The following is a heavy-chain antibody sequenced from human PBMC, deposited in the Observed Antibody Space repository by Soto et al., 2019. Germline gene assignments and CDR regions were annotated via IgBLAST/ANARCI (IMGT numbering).Heavy chain of an antibody. V-gene: IGHV4-39*01. Sequence: SETLSLTCTVSGGSISSNNYYWAWMRQPPGKGLEWIGSISYSGSTYYNPSLKSRVTISVDTSKNEFSLRLSSVTAADTAVYYCARPRGYTGYDWGVDFEIWGQGTMVT. CDR3: ARPRGYTGYDWGVDFEI. D-gene: IGHD5-12*01. CDR2: ISYSGST. J-gene: IGHJ3*02. CDR1: GGSISSNNYY.